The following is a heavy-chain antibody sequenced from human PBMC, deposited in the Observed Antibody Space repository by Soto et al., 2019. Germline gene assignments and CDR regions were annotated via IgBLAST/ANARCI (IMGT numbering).Heavy chain of an antibody. V-gene: IGHV3-23*01. J-gene: IGHJ4*02. D-gene: IGHD6-19*01. CDR3: AKRAGGNSGPFDY. CDR1: GLRFISYA. CDR2: ISVGGGNT. Sequence: EVQLLESGGGLVQPGGPLNFPWEAPGLRFISYALNWFRQAPGGGLEWVSGISVGGGNTYYADSVKGRFTISRDNSQNTLYLQMNSLRAEDTAVYFCAKRAGGNSGPFDYWGQGTLVTVSS.